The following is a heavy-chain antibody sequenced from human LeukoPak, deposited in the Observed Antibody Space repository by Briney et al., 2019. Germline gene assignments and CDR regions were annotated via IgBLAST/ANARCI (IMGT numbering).Heavy chain of an antibody. CDR3: AREEEVITSRVAFDI. J-gene: IGHJ3*02. Sequence: GGSLRLSCAASGFTFDDYAMHWVRQAPGKGLDWVAFIRYDGNNKYYADSVKGRFTISRDNSKNTVYLQMNSLRAEDTAVYYCAREEEVITSRVAFDIWGQGTMVTVSS. V-gene: IGHV3-30*02. D-gene: IGHD3-22*01. CDR1: GFTFDDYA. CDR2: IRYDGNNK.